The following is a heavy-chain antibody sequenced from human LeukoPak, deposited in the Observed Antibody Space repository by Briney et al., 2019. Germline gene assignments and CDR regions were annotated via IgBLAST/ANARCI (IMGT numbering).Heavy chain of an antibody. J-gene: IGHJ4*02. D-gene: IGHD3-10*01. V-gene: IGHV3-48*02. Sequence: PGGSLRLSCAASGFTFRAYSMNWVRQAPGKGPEWVSQISSSSSTIYYADSVKGRFTISRDNGKNSLYLQMSSLRDEDTAVYYCVRGDGWFGELLNFDNWGQGTLVTVSS. CDR3: VRGDGWFGELLNFDN. CDR1: GFTFRAYS. CDR2: ISSSSSTI.